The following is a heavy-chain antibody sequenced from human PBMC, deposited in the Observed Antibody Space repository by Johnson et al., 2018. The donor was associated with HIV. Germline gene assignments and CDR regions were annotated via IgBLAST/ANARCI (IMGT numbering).Heavy chain of an antibody. CDR2: IRYDGSNK. CDR1: GFTFSSYG. Sequence: QVQLVESGGGVVQPGRSLRLSCAASGFTFSSYGMHWVRQAPGKGLEWVAFIRYDGSNKYYADSVKGRFTISRDNSKNTLYLQMNSLRAEDTAVYYCAREVAGDYGDSPGAFDIWGQGTMVTVSS. D-gene: IGHD4-17*01. J-gene: IGHJ3*02. CDR3: AREVAGDYGDSPGAFDI. V-gene: IGHV3-33*08.